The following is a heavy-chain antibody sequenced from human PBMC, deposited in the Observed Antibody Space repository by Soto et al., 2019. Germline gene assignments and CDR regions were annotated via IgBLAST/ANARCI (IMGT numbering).Heavy chain of an antibody. CDR3: AKEDIGCRCPAYYGLFAY. D-gene: IGHD3-10*01. V-gene: IGHV3-23*01. J-gene: IGHJ4*01. CDR2: ISGSGGST. CDR1: GFTFSSYA. Sequence: GGSLRLSCAASGFTFSSYAMSWVRQAPGKGLEWVSAISGSGGSTYYADSVTGRFTISRDNSKNTLYLQMNSLRAEDTAVYYCAKEDIGCRCPAYYGLFAYWGQRSLVT.